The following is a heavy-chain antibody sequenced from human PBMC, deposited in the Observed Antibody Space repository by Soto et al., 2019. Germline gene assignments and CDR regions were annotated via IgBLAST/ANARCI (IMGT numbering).Heavy chain of an antibody. V-gene: IGHV1-18*01. D-gene: IGHD3-22*01. CDR3: ARVDSGGGIVVVMDYDYYGMDV. J-gene: IGHJ6*02. CDR1: GYTFTSYG. Sequence: GASVKVSCKASGYTFTSYGISWVRQAPGQGLEWMGWISAYTGNTNYAQKLQGRVTMTTDTSRSTAYMELRSLRSDDTAVYYCARVDSGGGIVVVMDYDYYGMDVWGQGTKVTVSS. CDR2: ISAYTGNT.